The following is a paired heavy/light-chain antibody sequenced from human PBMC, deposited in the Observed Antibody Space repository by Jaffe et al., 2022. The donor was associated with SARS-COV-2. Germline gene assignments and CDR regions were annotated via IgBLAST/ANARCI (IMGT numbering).Light chain of an antibody. V-gene: IGLV3-1*01. CDR2: QDT. CDR3: QTWDSSTVL. Sequence: SYEVTQPPSVSVSPGQTASITCSGNNLGNKFTSWYQQKPGQSPVLVIYQDTKRPSGIPERFSGSNSGNTATLTISGTQAVDEADYYCQTWDSSTVLFGGGTKLTVL. J-gene: IGLJ2*01. CDR1: NLGNKF.
Heavy chain of an antibody. CDR1: GGSVSSSDYF. Sequence: QLQLQESGPGLVKPSETLSLTCTVSGGSVSSSDYFWGWIRQPPGKGLEWVGSIFYSGYTYYNPSLESRVTISVDTSKNQFSLKLTSVTAADTAVYFCARAQPPSRGWYPSFFDGWGQGTLVTVSS. J-gene: IGHJ4*02. V-gene: IGHV4-39*01. CDR2: IFYSGYT. D-gene: IGHD6-19*01. CDR3: ARAQPPSRGWYPSFFDG.